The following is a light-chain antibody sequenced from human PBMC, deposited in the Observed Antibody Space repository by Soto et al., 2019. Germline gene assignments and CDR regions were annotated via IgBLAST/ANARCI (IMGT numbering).Light chain of an antibody. V-gene: IGLV2-14*01. CDR2: DVT. CDR1: TSDVGAYNF. CDR3: RSYSNSTTLIV. Sequence: QSALTQPASVSGSPGQSITISCSGTTSDVGAYNFVSWYQQHPGKAPKLMIYDVTHRPSGVSNRFSGSKSGNTASLTISGLQAEDEADYYCRSYSNSTTLIVFGGGTQLTVL. J-gene: IGLJ2*01.